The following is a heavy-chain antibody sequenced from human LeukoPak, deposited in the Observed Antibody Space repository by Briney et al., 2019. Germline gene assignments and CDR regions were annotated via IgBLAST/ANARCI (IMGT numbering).Heavy chain of an antibody. CDR3: ARGYYDFWSGRLSETYYYYMDV. Sequence: SETLSLTCTVSGGSISSYYWSWIRQPPGKGLEWLGYIYYSGSTNYNPSLKSRVTISVDTSKNQFSLKLSSVTAADTAVYYCARGYYDFWSGRLSETYYYYMDVWGKGTTVTVSS. D-gene: IGHD3-3*01. CDR2: IYYSGST. CDR1: GGSISSYY. V-gene: IGHV4-59*01. J-gene: IGHJ6*03.